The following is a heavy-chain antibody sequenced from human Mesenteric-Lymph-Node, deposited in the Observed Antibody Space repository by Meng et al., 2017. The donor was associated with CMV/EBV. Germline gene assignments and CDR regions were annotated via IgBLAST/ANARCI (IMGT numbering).Heavy chain of an antibody. D-gene: IGHD6-13*01. CDR3: ARDIAAAGRAFDP. J-gene: IGHJ5*02. CDR2: TCYRSKWYN. CDR1: GESVSSNSAA. Sequence: GESVSSNSAAWNWVRQSPSRGLEWLGRTCYRSKWYNDYAVSVKSRIPINPDTSKNQFSLQLNSVTPEDTAVYYCARDIAAAGRAFDPWGQGTLVTVSS. V-gene: IGHV6-1*01.